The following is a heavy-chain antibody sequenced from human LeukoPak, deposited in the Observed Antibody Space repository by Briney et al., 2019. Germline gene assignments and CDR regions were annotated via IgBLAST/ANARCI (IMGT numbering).Heavy chain of an antibody. V-gene: IGHV4-59*11. CDR1: GGSLSSHY. CDR2: IHDTGST. CDR3: ARFSSGCSTSSCYLTY. D-gene: IGHD2-2*01. Sequence: PSETLSLTCSVSGGSLSSHYWSWIRQPPGKGLELIGHIHDTGSTFYNPSLRGRVTISLDTSNNQFSLKLTSKTAADTAVYYCARFSSGCSTSSCYLTYWGQGTLVTVS. J-gene: IGHJ4*02.